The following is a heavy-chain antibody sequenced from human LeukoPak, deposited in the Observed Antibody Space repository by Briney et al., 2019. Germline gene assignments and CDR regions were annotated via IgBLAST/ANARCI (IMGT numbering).Heavy chain of an antibody. CDR1: GFTFSDYY. V-gene: IGHV3-11*05. D-gene: IGHD6-13*01. Sequence: GGSLRLSCAASGFTFSDYYMSWIRQAPGKGLEWVSDISSTSIYTNYADSVKGRFTISRDNAKNSLYLQMNSLRAEDTAVYYCAREDGYSSSWYSDYWGQGALVTVSS. J-gene: IGHJ4*02. CDR2: ISSTSIYT. CDR3: AREDGYSSSWYSDY.